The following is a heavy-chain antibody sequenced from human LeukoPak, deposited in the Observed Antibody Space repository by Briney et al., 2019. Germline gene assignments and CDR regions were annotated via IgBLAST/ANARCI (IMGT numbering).Heavy chain of an antibody. J-gene: IGHJ4*02. CDR3: ARSLRYFDWPNIAVAGDLFDY. D-gene: IGHD3-9*01. CDR1: GYTFTGYY. CDR2: INPNSGGT. Sequence: GASVKVSCKASGYTFTGYYMHWVRQAPGQGLEWMGWINPNSGGTNYAQKFQGWVTMTRDTSISTAYMELSRLRSDDTAVYYCARSLRYFDWPNIAVAGDLFDYWGQGTLVTVSS. V-gene: IGHV1-2*04.